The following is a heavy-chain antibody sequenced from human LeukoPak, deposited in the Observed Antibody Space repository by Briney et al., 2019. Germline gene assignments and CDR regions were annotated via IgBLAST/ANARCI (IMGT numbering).Heavy chain of an antibody. CDR3: AREAGGIAARHNWFDP. Sequence: ASVKVSCKASGYTFTSYYMHWVRQAPGQGLEWMGIINPSGGSTSYAQKFQGRVTMTRDTSTSTVYMELSSLRSEDTAVYYCAREAGGIAARHNWFDPWGQGTLVTVSS. J-gene: IGHJ5*02. CDR1: GYTFTSYY. D-gene: IGHD6-6*01. CDR2: INPSGGST. V-gene: IGHV1-46*01.